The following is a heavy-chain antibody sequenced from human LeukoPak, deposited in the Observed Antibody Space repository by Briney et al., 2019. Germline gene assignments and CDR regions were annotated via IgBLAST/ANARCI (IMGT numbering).Heavy chain of an antibody. D-gene: IGHD3-22*01. CDR1: GYTFTGYY. V-gene: IGHV1-2*02. CDR3: AKDKAPSSNYDRLNYMDV. Sequence: EASVKVSCKASGYTFTGYYMHWVRQAPGQGLEWMGWINPNSGDTNYAQKFQGRVTMTRDTSISTAHMALSRLRSDDTAVYYCAKDKAPSSNYDRLNYMDVWGKGTTVTVSS. CDR2: INPNSGDT. J-gene: IGHJ6*03.